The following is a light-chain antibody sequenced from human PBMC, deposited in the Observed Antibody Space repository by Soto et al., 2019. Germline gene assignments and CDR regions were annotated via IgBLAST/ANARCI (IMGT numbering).Light chain of an antibody. CDR3: QQYSSTPLT. J-gene: IGKJ4*01. CDR2: WAS. CDR1: QSVLYSSNNKNY. Sequence: DFVMTQSPDSLAVSLGERATINCKSSQSVLYSSNNKNYLAWYQQKPGQPPKLLIYWASTRESGVPDRFSGSGSGTDFTLTISSLQAEDVAVYFCQQYSSTPLTCGGGTKGDIK. V-gene: IGKV4-1*01.